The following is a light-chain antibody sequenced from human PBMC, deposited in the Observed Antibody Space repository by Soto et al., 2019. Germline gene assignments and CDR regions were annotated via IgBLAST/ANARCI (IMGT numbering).Light chain of an antibody. Sequence: DIQLTQSPSFLSASVGDRVTITCRASQGISSYLAWYQQKPGKAPKLLIYAASTLQSGVPSRFSGSGSGTEFTLTISSLKPEDFATYYCQQLNSYPRGTFGQGTKVDIK. CDR1: QGISSY. CDR2: AAS. J-gene: IGKJ1*01. V-gene: IGKV1-9*01. CDR3: QQLNSYPRGT.